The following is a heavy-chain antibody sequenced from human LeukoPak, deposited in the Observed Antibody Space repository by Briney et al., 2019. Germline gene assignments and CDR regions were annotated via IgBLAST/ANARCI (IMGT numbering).Heavy chain of an antibody. CDR1: GGSISSYY. D-gene: IGHD5-12*01. CDR3: ARNSGYDFPFDY. J-gene: IGHJ4*02. V-gene: IGHV4-4*09. CDR2: IYTSGST. Sequence: SETLSLTCTVSGGSISSYYWSWIRQPLGKGLEWIGYIYTSGSTNYNPSLKSRVTISVDTSKNQFSLKLSSVTAADTAVYYCARNSGYDFPFDYWGQGTLVTVSS.